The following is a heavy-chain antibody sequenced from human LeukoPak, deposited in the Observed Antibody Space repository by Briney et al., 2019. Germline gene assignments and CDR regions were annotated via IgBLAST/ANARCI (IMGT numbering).Heavy chain of an antibody. CDR3: AKSVNTVTTFFDY. V-gene: IGHV3-23*01. Sequence: GSLRLSCAASGFTFSSYAMSWVRQAPGKGLEWVSAISGSGGSTYYAESVKGRFTISRDTSKNTPFLQMNSLRAEDTAVLYCAKSVNTVTTFFDYWGQGALVTVTS. J-gene: IGHJ4*02. CDR1: GFTFSSYA. CDR2: ISGSGGST. D-gene: IGHD4-17*01.